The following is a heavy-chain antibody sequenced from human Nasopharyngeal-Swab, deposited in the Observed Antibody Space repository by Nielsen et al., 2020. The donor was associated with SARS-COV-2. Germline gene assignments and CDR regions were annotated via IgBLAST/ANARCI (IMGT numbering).Heavy chain of an antibody. V-gene: IGHV4-38-2*02. CDR1: GYSISSGYY. Sequence: PETLSLTCTVSGYSISSGYYWGWIRQPPGKGLEWIGSIYHSGSTYYNPSLKSRVTISVDTSKNKFSLKLSSVTAADTAVYYCARAGKPKPRLPILYSGSYHDKKYSFDYFDDWGQGTLVTVSS. D-gene: IGHD1-26*01. CDR2: IYHSGST. J-gene: IGHJ4*02. CDR3: ARAGKPKPRLPILYSGSYHDKKYSFDYFDD.